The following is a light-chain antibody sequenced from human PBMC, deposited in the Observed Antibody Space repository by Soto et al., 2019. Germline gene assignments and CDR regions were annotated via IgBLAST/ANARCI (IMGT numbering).Light chain of an antibody. CDR3: QYYGNSPQET. CDR2: GAS. CDR1: QSFSTRF. Sequence: EIVLTQTPGTLSLSPGERATLSCRASQSFSTRFLAWYQQKPGQAPKLLIYGASIRATGIPDSFSGSGSGTDFTLTISRLEPEDFAVYYCQYYGNSPQETFGQGTKVDIK. J-gene: IGKJ1*01. V-gene: IGKV3-20*01.